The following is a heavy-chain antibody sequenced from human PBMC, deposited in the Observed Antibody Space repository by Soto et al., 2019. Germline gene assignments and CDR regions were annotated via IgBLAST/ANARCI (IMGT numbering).Heavy chain of an antibody. D-gene: IGHD6-19*01. V-gene: IGHV3-30-3*01. CDR3: ARDDDTAVAAGDY. J-gene: IGHJ4*02. CDR1: GFTFSSYA. CDR2: ISYDGSNK. Sequence: LRLSCAASGFTFSSYAMHWVRQAPGKGLEWVAVISYDGSNKYYADSVKGRFTISRDNSKNTLYLQMNSLRAEDTAVYYCARDDDTAVAAGDYWGQGTLVTVSS.